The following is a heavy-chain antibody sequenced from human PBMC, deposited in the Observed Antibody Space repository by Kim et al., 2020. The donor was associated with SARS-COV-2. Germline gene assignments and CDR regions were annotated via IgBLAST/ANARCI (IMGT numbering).Heavy chain of an antibody. V-gene: IGHV1-8*01. CDR1: GYTFTSYD. D-gene: IGHD3-10*01. CDR3: ARRRVLLWFRELYSNWLDP. Sequence: ASVKVSCKASGYTFTSYDMNWVRQATGQGLEWMGWMNPNSGNTGYAQKFQGRVTMTRNTSISTAYMELSSLRSEDTAVYYCARRRVLLWFRELYSNWLDPWGQGTLVTVSS. J-gene: IGHJ5*02. CDR2: MNPNSGNT.